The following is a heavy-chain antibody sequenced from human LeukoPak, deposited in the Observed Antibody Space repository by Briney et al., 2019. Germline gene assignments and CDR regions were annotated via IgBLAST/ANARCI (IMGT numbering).Heavy chain of an antibody. CDR2: IGSDGRTD. D-gene: IGHD5-24*01. V-gene: IGHV3-33*08. Sequence: GGSLRLSCAASGFTFSNYGMHWVRQAPGKGLEWVAVIGSDGRTDYYADPVKGRFTMSRDNSKNTLYLQMNSLRAEDTAVYYCARDGDGYNSLDYWGQGTLVTVSS. CDR1: GFTFSNYG. CDR3: ARDGDGYNSLDY. J-gene: IGHJ4*02.